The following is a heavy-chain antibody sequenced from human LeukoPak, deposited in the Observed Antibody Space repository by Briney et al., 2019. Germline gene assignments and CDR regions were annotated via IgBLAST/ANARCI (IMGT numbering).Heavy chain of an antibody. D-gene: IGHD2-15*01. CDR1: GYTFTRYY. J-gene: IGHJ4*02. Sequence: ASVKVSRKASGYTFTRYYMHWVRQAPGQGLEWMGWINPNSGGTNYAQKFQGRVTMTRDTSISTAYMELSRLTSDDTAVYYCARGTACSGSSCSCDYWGQGTLVTVSS. CDR3: ARGTACSGSSCSCDY. CDR2: INPNSGGT. V-gene: IGHV1-2*02.